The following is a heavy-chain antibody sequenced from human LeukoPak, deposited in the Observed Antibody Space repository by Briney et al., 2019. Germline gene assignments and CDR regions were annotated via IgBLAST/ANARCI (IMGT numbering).Heavy chain of an antibody. Sequence: SETLSLTCTVSGGSISSSSCYWGWIRQPPGKGLEWIGSIYYSGSTYYNPSLKSRVTISVDTSKNQFSLKLSSVTVADTAVYYCARHIVVVVAATYFEGWGQGTLVTVSS. V-gene: IGHV4-39*01. CDR2: IYYSGST. CDR1: GGSISSSSCY. D-gene: IGHD2-15*01. CDR3: ARHIVVVVAATYFEG. J-gene: IGHJ4*02.